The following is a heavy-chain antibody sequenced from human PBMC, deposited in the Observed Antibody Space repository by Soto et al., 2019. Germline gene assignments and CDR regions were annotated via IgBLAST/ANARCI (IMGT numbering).Heavy chain of an antibody. V-gene: IGHV3-74*01. CDR2: VNNDGSST. CDR3: ARDLVYSSSELDP. Sequence: PGGSLRLSCAASGFTFSTYWMHWVRQAPGKGLVWVSRVNNDGSSTTYADSVKGRFTISRDNAKNTLYLQMNSLRAEDTAMYYCARDLVYSSSELDPRGQGTLVTVSS. J-gene: IGHJ5*02. D-gene: IGHD6-6*01. CDR1: GFTFSTYW.